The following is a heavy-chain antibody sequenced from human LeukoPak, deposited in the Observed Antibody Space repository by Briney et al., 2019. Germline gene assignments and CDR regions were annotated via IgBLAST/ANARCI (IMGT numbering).Heavy chain of an antibody. V-gene: IGHV3-21*01. CDR1: GFTFSSYS. CDR3: ARAQEVLRFLEWLTDWFDP. Sequence: PGGSLRLSCAASGFTFSSYSMNWVRQAPGKGLEWVSSISSSSSYIYYADSVKGRFTISRDNAKNSLYLQMNSLRAEDTAVYYCARAQEVLRFLEWLTDWFDPWGQGTLVTVSS. CDR2: ISSSSSYI. J-gene: IGHJ5*02. D-gene: IGHD3-3*01.